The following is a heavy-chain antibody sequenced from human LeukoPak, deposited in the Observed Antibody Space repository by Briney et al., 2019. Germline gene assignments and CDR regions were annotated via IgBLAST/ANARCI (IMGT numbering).Heavy chain of an antibody. D-gene: IGHD3-10*01. J-gene: IGHJ6*03. CDR1: GLTFSRYG. Sequence: PGRSLRVSCAATGLTFSRYGMSWVRQAPGKWLHWVSAIGGSGGRTYYADSVKGRFTISRDNSKNTLYLQMNSLRAEDTAVYNCAKGDFYGSGRDYYYYMDVWGKGTTVTISS. CDR2: IGGSGGRT. V-gene: IGHV3-23*01. CDR3: AKGDFYGSGRDYYYYMDV.